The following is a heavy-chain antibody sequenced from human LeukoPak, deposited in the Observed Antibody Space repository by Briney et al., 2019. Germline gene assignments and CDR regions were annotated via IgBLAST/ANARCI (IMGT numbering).Heavy chain of an antibody. Sequence: PGGSLRLSCAASGFTFSSYAMHWVRQAPGKGLEWVAVISYDGSNKYYADSVKGRFTISRDNSKNTLYLQMNSLRAEDTAVYYCARDIAARRFDYWGQGTLVTVSS. CDR1: GFTFSSYA. CDR3: ARDIAARRFDY. D-gene: IGHD6-6*01. CDR2: ISYDGSNK. V-gene: IGHV3-30-3*01. J-gene: IGHJ4*02.